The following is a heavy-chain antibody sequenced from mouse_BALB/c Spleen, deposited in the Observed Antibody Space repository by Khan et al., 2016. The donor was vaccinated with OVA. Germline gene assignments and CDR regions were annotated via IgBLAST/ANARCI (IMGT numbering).Heavy chain of an antibody. D-gene: IGHD2-3*01. V-gene: IGHV2-9*02. CDR3: VRFYDCYFYAMDY. CDR1: GFSLTTYG. J-gene: IGHJ4*01. CDR2: IWAGGSI. Sequence: QVQLKESGPGLVAPSQSLSITCTVSGFSLTTYGVNWVRQPPGKGLEWMGVIWAGGSINSNSALMSRLTISKDNSKRQVFLKMNSLQTDDTARYYCVRFYDCYFYAMDYWGQGTSVTVSS.